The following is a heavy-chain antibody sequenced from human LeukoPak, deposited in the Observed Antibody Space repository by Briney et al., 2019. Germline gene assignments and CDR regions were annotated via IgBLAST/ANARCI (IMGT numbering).Heavy chain of an antibody. CDR3: ARVRVPYYYGMDV. V-gene: IGHV3-33*01. CDR2: IWYDGSNK. D-gene: IGHD3-3*01. Sequence: GGSLRLSCAASGFTFSSYGMQWVRQAPGKGLEWVAVIWYDGSNKYYADSVKGRFTISRDNSKNTLYLQMNSLRAEDTAVYYCARVRVPYYYGMDVWGQGTTVTVSS. J-gene: IGHJ6*02. CDR1: GFTFSSYG.